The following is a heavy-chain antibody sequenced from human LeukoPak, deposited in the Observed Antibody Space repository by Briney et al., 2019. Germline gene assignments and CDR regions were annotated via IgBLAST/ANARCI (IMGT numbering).Heavy chain of an antibody. Sequence: GGSLRLSCAASGFSFRDFWMTWVRQAPGKGLEWVANVNQGGSVKYYVDSVKGRFTISRDDAKSSLYVQMNSLRDEDTAVYYCARFGYSGWNLEYWGQGTLVTVSS. D-gene: IGHD5-12*01. CDR1: GFSFRDFW. CDR3: ARFGYSGWNLEY. CDR2: VNQGGSVK. V-gene: IGHV3-7*01. J-gene: IGHJ4*02.